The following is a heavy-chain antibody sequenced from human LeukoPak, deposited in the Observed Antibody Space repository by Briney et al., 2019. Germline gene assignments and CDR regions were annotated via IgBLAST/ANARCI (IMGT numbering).Heavy chain of an antibody. CDR3: ARDYDWAFDF. D-gene: IGHD3-9*01. CDR1: GFPFSSHV. Sequence: GGSLRLSCAASGFPFSSHVLSWVRQAPGKGLEWIAYINHNGEAIYYPDFVKGRFIISRDNAKNSLFLQMNDLRDEDTAVYYCARDYDWAFDFWGQGTRVTVSS. CDR2: INHNGEAI. J-gene: IGHJ4*02. V-gene: IGHV3-48*02.